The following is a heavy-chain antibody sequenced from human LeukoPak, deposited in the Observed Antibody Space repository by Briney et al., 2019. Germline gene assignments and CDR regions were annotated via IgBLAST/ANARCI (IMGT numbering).Heavy chain of an antibody. CDR3: AREGYSSGWYEDY. V-gene: IGHV4-34*01. D-gene: IGHD6-19*01. J-gene: IGHJ4*02. CDR1: GGSFSGYY. CDR2: INHSGST. Sequence: SETLSLTCAVYGGSFSGYYWSWIRQPPGKGLEWIGEINHSGSTNYNPSLKSRVTISVDTSKNQFSLKLSSVTAADTAVYYCAREGYSSGWYEDYWGQGTLVTVSS.